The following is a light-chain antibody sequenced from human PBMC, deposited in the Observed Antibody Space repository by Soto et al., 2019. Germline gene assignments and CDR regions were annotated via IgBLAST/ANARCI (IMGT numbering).Light chain of an antibody. CDR3: QQYGSSRIT. V-gene: IGKV3-20*01. Sequence: EVVLTHSPATLSLSTGERATLSCRASQSVTKNYLAWFQQKPGQAPRLLIYGASSRATGIPDRFSGSGSGTDFTLTISRLEPEDFAVYYCQQYGSSRITFGQGTRLEIK. CDR1: QSVTKNY. CDR2: GAS. J-gene: IGKJ5*01.